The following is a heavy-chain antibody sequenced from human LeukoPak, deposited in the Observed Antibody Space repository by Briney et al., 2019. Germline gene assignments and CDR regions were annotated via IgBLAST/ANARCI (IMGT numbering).Heavy chain of an antibody. D-gene: IGHD1-26*01. CDR2: ISYDGSNK. J-gene: IGHJ4*02. CDR1: GFTFNNYG. CDR3: AKDTEVLVHIVGATSSLFDY. Sequence: GGSLRLSCAASGFTFNNYGMHWVRQAPGKGLEWVAVISYDGSNKYYADSVKGRFTISRDNSKNTLYLQMNSLRAEDTAVYYCAKDTEVLVHIVGATSSLFDYWGQGTLVTVSS. V-gene: IGHV3-30*18.